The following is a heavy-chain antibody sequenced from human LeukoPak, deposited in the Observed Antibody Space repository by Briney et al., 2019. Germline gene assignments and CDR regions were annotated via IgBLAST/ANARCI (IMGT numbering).Heavy chain of an antibody. D-gene: IGHD3-22*01. CDR2: IHYSGST. CDR1: GGSISSNRYY. J-gene: IGHJ5*02. CDR3: ASEGGAYYYDSSGYYRNYINWFDP. Sequence: PSETLSLTCTVSGGSISSNRYYWGWIRQPPGKGLEWIGNIHYSGSTYYNPSLKTRVTISEDTSKNQFSLKLTSVTAADTAVYYCASEGGAYYYDSSGYYRNYINWFDPWGQGTLVTVSS. V-gene: IGHV4-39*01.